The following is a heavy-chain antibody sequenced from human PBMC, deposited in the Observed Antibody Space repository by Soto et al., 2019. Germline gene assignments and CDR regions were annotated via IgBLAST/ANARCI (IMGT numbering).Heavy chain of an antibody. D-gene: IGHD1-26*01. CDR2: IYWDDDK. CDR1: GFSLSTSGVG. CDR3: AHQSPGALGYYYYMDV. V-gene: IGHV2-5*02. Sequence: SGPTLVNPTQTLTLTCTFSGFSLSTSGVGVGWIRQPPGKALEWLALIYWDDDKRYSPSLKSRLTITKDTSKNQVVLTMTNMDPVDTAIYYCAHQSPGALGYYYYMDVWGKGTTVTVSS. J-gene: IGHJ6*03.